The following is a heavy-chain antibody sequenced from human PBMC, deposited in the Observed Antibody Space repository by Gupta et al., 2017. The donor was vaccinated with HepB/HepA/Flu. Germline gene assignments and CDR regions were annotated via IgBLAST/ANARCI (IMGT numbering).Heavy chain of an antibody. CDR2: ISGSGGST. CDR3: AKEARSSGWVWQYYYYYYGMDV. CDR1: GFPFSSYA. Sequence: EVQLLESGGGLVQPGGSLRLSCAASGFPFSSYAMSWVRQAPGKGLEWVSAISGSGGSTYYADSVKGRFTISRDNSKNTLYLQMNSLRAEDTAVYYCAKEARSSGWVWQYYYYYYGMDVWGQGTTVTVSS. V-gene: IGHV3-23*01. D-gene: IGHD6-19*01. J-gene: IGHJ6*02.